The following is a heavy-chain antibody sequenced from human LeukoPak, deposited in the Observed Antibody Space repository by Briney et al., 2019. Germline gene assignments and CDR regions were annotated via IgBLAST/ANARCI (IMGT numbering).Heavy chain of an antibody. CDR3: ANKDSSGYYPDY. V-gene: IGHV3-21*04. CDR1: GLTLSTYT. J-gene: IGHJ4*02. CDR2: ITSSSSNV. Sequence: KAGGSLRLSCAASGLTLSTYTMNWVRQAPGKGLEWVSSITSSSSNVYYADSVKGRFTISRDNSKNTLYLQMNSLRAEDTAVYYCANKDSSGYYPDYWGQGTLVTVSS. D-gene: IGHD3-22*01.